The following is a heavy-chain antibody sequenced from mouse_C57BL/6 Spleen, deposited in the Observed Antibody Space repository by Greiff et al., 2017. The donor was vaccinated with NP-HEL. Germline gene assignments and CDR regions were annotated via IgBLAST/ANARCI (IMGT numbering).Heavy chain of an antibody. D-gene: IGHD1-1*01. CDR1: GFTFSSYA. V-gene: IGHV5-4*03. Sequence: EVKLEESGGGLVKPGGSLKLSCAASGFTFSSYAMSWVRQTPEKRLEWVATISDGGSYTYYPDNVKGRFTISRDNAKNNLYLQMSHLKSEDTAMYYCARGEGYYYDAMDYWGQGTSVTVSS. CDR3: ARGEGYYYDAMDY. CDR2: ISDGGSYT. J-gene: IGHJ4*01.